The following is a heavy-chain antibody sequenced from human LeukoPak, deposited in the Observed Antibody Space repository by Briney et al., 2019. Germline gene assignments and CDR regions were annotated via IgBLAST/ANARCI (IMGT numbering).Heavy chain of an antibody. CDR2: ISYDGTNE. CDR3: AKDSGGSVLED. J-gene: IGHJ4*01. D-gene: IGHD2-15*01. Sequence: GGSLRLSCAAPGVIFSGCVMHWGREAPGKGLERVAIISYDGTNENYGDSVKGRFTISRDNSKGTLYLHMNSLRHDDTAVYYCAKDSGGSVLEDWGHGSLVIVSS. V-gene: IGHV3-30*18. CDR1: GVIFSGCV.